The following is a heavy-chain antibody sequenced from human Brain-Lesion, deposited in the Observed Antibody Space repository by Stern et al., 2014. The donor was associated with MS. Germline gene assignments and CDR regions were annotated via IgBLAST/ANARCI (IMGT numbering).Heavy chain of an antibody. CDR3: AKDRQYLTYFFDH. CDR2: ETYDGSSK. CDR1: GFTFGSCA. V-gene: IGHV3-30*18. Sequence: MQLVESGGGVVQPGRPLRLSCVASGFTFGSCAMHWVRQAPAKGLEWAAGETYDGSSKHNADSVKGRFTSSRDNSQNTLYMQMSSLRPEDTAVYYCAKDRQYLTYFFDHWGQGSLVTVSS. J-gene: IGHJ5*02. D-gene: IGHD2/OR15-2a*01.